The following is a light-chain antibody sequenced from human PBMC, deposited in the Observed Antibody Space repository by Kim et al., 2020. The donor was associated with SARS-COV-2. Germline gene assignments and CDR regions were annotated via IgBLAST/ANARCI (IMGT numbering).Light chain of an antibody. CDR3: QVWDSSDDHRVV. CDR1: RIGSKS. Sequence: PGKTARLPCGGTRIGSKSVHWYQRKPGQAPVLVISYDSVRPSGIPERFSGSNSGNTATVTISRVEAGDEADYYCQVWDSSDDHRVVFGGGTQLTVL. J-gene: IGLJ2*01. CDR2: YDS. V-gene: IGLV3-21*04.